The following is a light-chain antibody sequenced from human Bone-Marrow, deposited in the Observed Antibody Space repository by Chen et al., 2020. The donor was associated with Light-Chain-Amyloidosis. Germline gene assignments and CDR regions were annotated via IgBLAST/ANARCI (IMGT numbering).Light chain of an antibody. CDR1: SPNIGIKY. J-gene: IGLJ1*01. CDR2: RNN. V-gene: IGLV1-47*01. Sequence: QSVLTQPPSASGTPGQRVTISCSGASPNIGIKYVYWYQHFPGASPNLLIHRNNLRPSGVPVRVSATTSRASAFLAISRVRAEDDADYYCSAWDCSLSGYVFGTGTKVSVL. CDR3: SAWDCSLSGYV.